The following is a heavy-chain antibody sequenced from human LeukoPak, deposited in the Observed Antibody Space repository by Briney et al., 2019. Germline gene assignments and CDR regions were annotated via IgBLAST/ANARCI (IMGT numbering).Heavy chain of an antibody. J-gene: IGHJ6*02. V-gene: IGHV4-4*07. CDR1: GGSMSNSY. CDR2: MYVSGTT. Sequence: PSETPSLTCTVSGGSMSNSYLTWVRQPAGKGLEWIGRMYVSGTTNYNPSLRSRVTMSIDSSNNQFSLRLGSVTAADTAVYYCARENYYDSSGYSEGMDVWGQGTTVTVS. CDR3: ARENYYDSSGYSEGMDV. D-gene: IGHD3-22*01.